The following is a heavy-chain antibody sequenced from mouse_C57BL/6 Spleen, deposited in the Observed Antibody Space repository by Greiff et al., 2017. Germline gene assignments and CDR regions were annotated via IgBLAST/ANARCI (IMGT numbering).Heavy chain of an antibody. D-gene: IGHD4-1*02. CDR3: ARTRATGTFDY. V-gene: IGHV1-64*01. CDR1: GYTFTSYW. Sequence: VQLQQPGAELVKPGASVKLSCKASGYTFTSYWMHWVKQRPGQGLEWIGMIHPNSGSTNYNEKFKSKATLTVDKSSSTAYMQLSSLTSEDSAVYYCARTRATGTFDYWGQGTTLTVSS. J-gene: IGHJ2*01. CDR2: IHPNSGST.